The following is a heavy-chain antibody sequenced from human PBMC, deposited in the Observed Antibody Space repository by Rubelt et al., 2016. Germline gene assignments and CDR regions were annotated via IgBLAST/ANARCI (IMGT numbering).Heavy chain of an antibody. CDR1: GGTFSSYA. V-gene: IGHV1-69*04. Sequence: QVQLVQSGAEVKKPGSSVKVSCKASGGTFSSYAISWVRQAPGQGLEWMGRIIPILGIANYAQKFQGRVTITADKSTSTAYMELSSLRSEDTAVYYCARDPHGLRVEDWFDPWGQGTLVTVSS. CDR2: IIPILGIA. CDR3: ARDPHGLRVEDWFDP. J-gene: IGHJ5*02.